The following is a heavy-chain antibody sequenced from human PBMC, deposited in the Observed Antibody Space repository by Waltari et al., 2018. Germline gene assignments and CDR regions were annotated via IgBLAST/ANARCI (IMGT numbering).Heavy chain of an antibody. D-gene: IGHD4-17*01. J-gene: IGHJ2*01. CDR2: INHRGST. V-gene: IGHV4-34*01. Sequence: QVQLQQWGAGLLKPSETLSLTCAVYGGSFSGYYWSWIRQPPGKGLEWIGEINHRGSTNYNPSLKSRVTISVDTAKNQCSLKLSSVTAADTAVYYCARVRLRTPPRAIRYFDLWGRGTLVTVSS. CDR1: GGSFSGYY. CDR3: ARVRLRTPPRAIRYFDL.